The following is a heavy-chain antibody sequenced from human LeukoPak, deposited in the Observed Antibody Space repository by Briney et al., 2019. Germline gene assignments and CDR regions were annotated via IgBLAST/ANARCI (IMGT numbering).Heavy chain of an antibody. CDR3: ARRARGELSATPIDY. Sequence: GESLKISCKGSGYSFTSYWIGWVRQMPGKGLEWMGIIYPGDSDTRYSPSFQGQVTISADKSISTAYLQWSSLKASDTAMYYCARRARGELSATPIDYWGQGTLVTVSS. CDR2: IYPGDSDT. J-gene: IGHJ4*02. V-gene: IGHV5-51*01. CDR1: GYSFTSYW. D-gene: IGHD1-26*01.